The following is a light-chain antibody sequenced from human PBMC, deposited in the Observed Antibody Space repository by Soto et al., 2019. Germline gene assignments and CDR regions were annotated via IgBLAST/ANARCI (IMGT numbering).Light chain of an antibody. J-gene: IGKJ1*01. CDR1: QTISSW. Sequence: DIQMTQSPSTLSGSVGDRVTITCLASQTISSWLAWYQQKPGKAPKLLIYKASTLKSGVPSRFSGSGSGTEFTLTISSLQPDDFATYYCQQYNSYSPAFGQGTKVDI. CDR3: QQYNSYSPA. V-gene: IGKV1-5*03. CDR2: KAS.